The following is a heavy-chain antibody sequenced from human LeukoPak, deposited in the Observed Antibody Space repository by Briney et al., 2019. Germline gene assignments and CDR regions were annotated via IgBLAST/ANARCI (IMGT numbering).Heavy chain of an antibody. D-gene: IGHD3-16*01. J-gene: IGHJ4*02. V-gene: IGHV4-4*07. Sequence: SETLSLTCTVSGGSINSYFWTWIRQPAGKGLEWIGRIYTGGSTNYNPSLKSRVTMSVDTSKNQFSLKLSSVTAADTAVYYCARDSGGGSTVFDYWGQGTLVTVSS. CDR2: IYTGGST. CDR1: GGSINSYF. CDR3: ARDSGGGSTVFDY.